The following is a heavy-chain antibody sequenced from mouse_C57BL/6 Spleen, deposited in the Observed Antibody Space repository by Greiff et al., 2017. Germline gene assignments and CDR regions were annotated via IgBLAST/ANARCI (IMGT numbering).Heavy chain of an antibody. CDR3: TTNYYGSSPDY. CDR1: GFNIKDDY. D-gene: IGHD1-1*01. J-gene: IGHJ2*01. V-gene: IGHV14-4*01. CDR2: IDPENGDT. Sequence: VQLKQSGAELVRPGASVKLSCTASGFNIKDDYMHWVKQRPEQGLEWIGWIDPENGDTEYASKFQGKATITADTSSNTAYLQRSSLTSEDTAVYYCTTNYYGSSPDYWGQGTTLTVSS.